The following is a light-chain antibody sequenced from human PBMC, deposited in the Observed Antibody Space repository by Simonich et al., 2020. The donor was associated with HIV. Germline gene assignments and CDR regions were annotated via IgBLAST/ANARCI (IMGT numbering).Light chain of an antibody. CDR1: NSDVGGYNY. CDR3: SSYTTSSTGV. CDR2: DFR. V-gene: IGLV2-14*01. J-gene: IGLJ3*02. Sequence: QSALTQPASVSGSPGQSITISCTGTNSDVGGYNYVSWYQQHPGKAPKLMIYDFRKRPSGVSNRFSGPKSGTTASLTISGLQAEDEADYYCSSYTTSSTGVFGGGTKLTVL.